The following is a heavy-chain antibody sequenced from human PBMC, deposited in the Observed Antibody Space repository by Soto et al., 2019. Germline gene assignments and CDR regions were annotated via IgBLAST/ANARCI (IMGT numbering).Heavy chain of an antibody. CDR2: IKQDGREK. J-gene: IGHJ2*01. D-gene: IGHD4-17*01. CDR3: ARDQDCDYVAWYFDL. Sequence: EVQLVESGGGLVQPGGSLRLSCAASGFTFSSYWMSWVRQAPGKGLEWVANIKQDGREKYYVDSVKGRFTIPRDNAKNSLYMQMNSLRAENTAVYYCARDQDCDYVAWYFDLWGRGTLVTVSS. V-gene: IGHV3-7*01. CDR1: GFTFSSYW.